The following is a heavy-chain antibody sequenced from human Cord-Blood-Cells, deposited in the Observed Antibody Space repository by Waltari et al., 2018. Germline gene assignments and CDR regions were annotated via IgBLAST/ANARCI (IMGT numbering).Heavy chain of an antibody. Sequence: EVQLVQPGAEVKKPGESLKISCKGSGYSFTSYWIGGVRQMPGKGLEWMGIIYPGDSDTRYSPSFQGQVTISADKSISTAYLQWSSLKASDTAMYYCARATDSSSYYYYGMDVWGQGTTVTVSS. CDR2: IYPGDSDT. J-gene: IGHJ6*02. CDR3: ARATDSSSYYYYGMDV. V-gene: IGHV5-51*03. D-gene: IGHD6-6*01. CDR1: GYSFTSYW.